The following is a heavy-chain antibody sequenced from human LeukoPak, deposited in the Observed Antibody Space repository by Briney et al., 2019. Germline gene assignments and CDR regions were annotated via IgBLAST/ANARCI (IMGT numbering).Heavy chain of an antibody. V-gene: IGHV2-70*11. CDR2: IDWDDDK. CDR3: ARIRITDYYDSSGRDAFDI. Sequence: SGPTLVKPTQTLTLTCTFSGFSLSTSGMCVSWIRQPPGKALERLARIDWDDDKYYSTSLKTRLTISKDTSKNQVVLTMTNMDPVDTATYYCARIRITDYYDSSGRDAFDIWGQGTMVTVSS. D-gene: IGHD3-22*01. J-gene: IGHJ3*02. CDR1: GFSLSTSGMC.